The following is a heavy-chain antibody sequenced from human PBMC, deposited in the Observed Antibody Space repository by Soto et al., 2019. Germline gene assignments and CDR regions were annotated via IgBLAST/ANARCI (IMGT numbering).Heavy chain of an antibody. CDR1: GGSIRSSD. J-gene: IGHJ4*02. Sequence: SETLSLACTASGGSIRSSDWTWFRQPPGKGLEWIGYIYYSGSTNYNPSLKSRVTISVDTSKNQFSLKLSSVTAADTAVYYCARVYGDDLDYWGQGTLVTVSS. D-gene: IGHD4-17*01. V-gene: IGHV4-59*01. CDR2: IYYSGST. CDR3: ARVYGDDLDY.